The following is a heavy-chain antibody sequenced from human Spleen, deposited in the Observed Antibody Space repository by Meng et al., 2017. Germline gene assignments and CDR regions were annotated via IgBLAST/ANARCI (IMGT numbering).Heavy chain of an antibody. D-gene: IGHD4-11*01. Sequence: QEQLEPVRAGLLHPSDTPPLSCVAGGWSFSDCYCCSFRQHHAKGLVWCGENNHCGSTNYNPSPVSRATITVDTTQNNLSPKLSSATAADSAVYYCARGSTTMAHDFDYWGQGTLVTVSS. CDR2: NNHCGST. CDR1: GWSFSDCY. V-gene: IGHV4-34*05. CDR3: ARGSTTMAHDFDY. J-gene: IGHJ4*02.